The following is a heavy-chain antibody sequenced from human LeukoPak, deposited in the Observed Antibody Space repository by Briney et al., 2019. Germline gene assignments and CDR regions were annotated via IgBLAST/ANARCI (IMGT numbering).Heavy chain of an antibody. CDR1: GFTVSDNY. Sequence: GGSLRLSCAASGFTVSDNYMSWVRQAPAKGLEWFSDIYSDGRTFYADSVKGRFTISRDNSKNKLYLQMNSLRVDDTAVYYCARDRAENGDYGARTGAFDIWGQGTLVTVSS. CDR2: IYSDGRT. D-gene: IGHD4-17*01. CDR3: ARDRAENGDYGARTGAFDI. J-gene: IGHJ3*02. V-gene: IGHV3-53*01.